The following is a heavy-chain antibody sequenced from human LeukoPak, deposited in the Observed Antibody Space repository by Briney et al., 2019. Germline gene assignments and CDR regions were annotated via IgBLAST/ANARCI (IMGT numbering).Heavy chain of an antibody. Sequence: SETLSLTCAVYGGSFNGYFWSWIRPPPGKGPAWTGEINHSGSTNYNPSLKSRVTISVDTSKNQFSLKLSSVTAADTAVYYCARFSHVGLGVWFDPWGQGTLVTVSS. CDR2: INHSGST. V-gene: IGHV4-34*01. CDR1: GGSFNGYF. D-gene: IGHD3-10*01. J-gene: IGHJ5*02. CDR3: ARFSHVGLGVWFDP.